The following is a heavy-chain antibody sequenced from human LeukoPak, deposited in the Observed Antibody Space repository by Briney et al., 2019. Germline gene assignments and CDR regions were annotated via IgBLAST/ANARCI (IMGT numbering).Heavy chain of an antibody. CDR1: GGSITSGGYY. CDR3: ARGDILTN. D-gene: IGHD3-9*01. CDR2: IDYSGSI. J-gene: IGHJ4*02. Sequence: SETLSLTCTVSGGSITSGGYYWNWIRQLPGKGLEWIGYIDYSGSISCNPSLKSRATISVDTFENQFSLKLTSVTAADTAVYYCARGDILTNWGQGTLVTVSS. V-gene: IGHV4-31*03.